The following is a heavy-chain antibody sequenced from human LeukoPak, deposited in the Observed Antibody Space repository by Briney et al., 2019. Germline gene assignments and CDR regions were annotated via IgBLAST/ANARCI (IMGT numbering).Heavy chain of an antibody. CDR2: ISESGSNK. CDR3: AMIKRDF. CDR1: GFTYTNYA. V-gene: IGHV3-23*01. Sequence: GGSLRLSCAASGFTYTNYAMSWVRQAAGTGLEWVSAISESGSNKYYADSVKGRFTISRDNSKNTLYLQMNSLRAEDMAVYYCAMIKRDFWGQGTLVTVSS. J-gene: IGHJ4*02. D-gene: IGHD3-22*01.